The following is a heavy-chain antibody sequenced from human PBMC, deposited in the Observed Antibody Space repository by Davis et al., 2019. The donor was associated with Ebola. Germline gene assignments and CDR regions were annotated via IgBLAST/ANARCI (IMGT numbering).Heavy chain of an antibody. Sequence: ASVKVSCKASGYTFTIYGISWVRQAPGQGLEWMGWISAYNGNTNYAQKLQGRVTMTTDTSTSTAYMELRSLRSDDTAVYYCARECSSIGTVLFDPWGQGTLVTVSS. CDR2: ISAYNGNT. V-gene: IGHV1-18*01. D-gene: IGHD2-2*01. CDR1: GYTFTIYG. J-gene: IGHJ5*02. CDR3: ARECSSIGTVLFDP.